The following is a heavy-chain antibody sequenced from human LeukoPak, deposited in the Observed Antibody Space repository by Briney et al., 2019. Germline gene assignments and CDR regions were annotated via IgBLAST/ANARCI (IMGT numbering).Heavy chain of an antibody. Sequence: PSETLSLTCTVSGGSISSSSYYWGWIRQPPGKGLEWIGTIYYSGSTYYKPSLKSRVTISVDTSKNQFSLKLSSVTAADTAVYYCARGPAPGGYDFWSGYYWAQNYYYYMDVWGKGTTVTVSS. V-gene: IGHV4-39*07. CDR2: IYYSGST. D-gene: IGHD3-3*01. J-gene: IGHJ6*03. CDR1: GGSISSSSYY. CDR3: ARGPAPGGYDFWSGYYWAQNYYYYMDV.